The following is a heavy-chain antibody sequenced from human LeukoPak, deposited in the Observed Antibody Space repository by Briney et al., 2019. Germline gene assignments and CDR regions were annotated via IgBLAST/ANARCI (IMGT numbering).Heavy chain of an antibody. CDR3: ARDRGGGWFDP. Sequence: SETLSLTCTVSGGSIRTYYWSWIRQPAGEGLEWIGRIDSSGNTNYSPSLQSRLTMSVDTSKNLFSLKLSSVTAADTAVYYCARDRGGGWFDPWGQGTLVTVSS. D-gene: IGHD3-16*01. V-gene: IGHV4-4*07. CDR1: GGSIRTYY. CDR2: IDSSGNT. J-gene: IGHJ5*02.